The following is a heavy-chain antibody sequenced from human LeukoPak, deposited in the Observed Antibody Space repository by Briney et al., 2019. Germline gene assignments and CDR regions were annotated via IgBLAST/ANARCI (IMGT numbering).Heavy chain of an antibody. CDR1: GYTFTGYY. CDR2: INPSGGST. V-gene: IGHV1-46*01. CDR3: ARGGLAVAGTLLPKYYFDY. D-gene: IGHD6-19*01. J-gene: IGHJ4*02. Sequence: ASVKVSCKASGYTFTGYYMHWVRQAPGQGLEWMGIINPSGGSTSYAQKFQGRVTITADESTSTAYMELSSLRSEDTAVYYCARGGLAVAGTLLPKYYFDYWGQGTLVTVSS.